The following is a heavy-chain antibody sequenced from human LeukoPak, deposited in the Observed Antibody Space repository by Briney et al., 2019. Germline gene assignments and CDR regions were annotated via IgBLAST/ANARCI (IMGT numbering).Heavy chain of an antibody. CDR1: GGSISSYY. D-gene: IGHD3-3*01. J-gene: IGHJ4*02. CDR2: IYYSGST. Sequence: SETLSLTCTVSGGSISSYYWSWIRQPPGKGLEWIGYIYYSGSTNYNPSLKSRVTISVDTSKNQFSLKLSSVTAADTAVYYCARTYYDFWSGYVLRNSGYYFDYWGQGTLVTVSS. CDR3: ARTYYDFWSGYVLRNSGYYFDY. V-gene: IGHV4-59*01.